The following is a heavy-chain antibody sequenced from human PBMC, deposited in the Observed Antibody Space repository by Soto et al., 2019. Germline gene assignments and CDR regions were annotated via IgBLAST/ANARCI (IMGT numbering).Heavy chain of an antibody. D-gene: IGHD4-4*01. Sequence: GASVKVSCKASGGTFSSYAISWVRQAPGQGLEWMGGIIPIFGTANYAQKFQGRVTITADESTSTAYMELSSLRSEDTALYYCAKDGSSNRDGYSNYKYWGQGTLVTVAS. CDR2: IIPIFGTA. CDR3: AKDGSSNRDGYSNYKY. V-gene: IGHV1-69*13. J-gene: IGHJ4*02. CDR1: GGTFSSYA.